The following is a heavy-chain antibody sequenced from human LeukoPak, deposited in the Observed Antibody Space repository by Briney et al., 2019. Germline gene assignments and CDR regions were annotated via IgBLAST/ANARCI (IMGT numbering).Heavy chain of an antibody. CDR3: ASKRFGYDGSGYYKQDDAFDI. J-gene: IGHJ3*02. D-gene: IGHD3-22*01. V-gene: IGHV3-23*01. Sequence: GGSLRLSCAASGFTFSSYAMSWVRQAPGKGLEWVSAISGSGGSTYYADSVKGRFTISRDNAKNSLYLQMNSLRDEDTAVYYCASKRFGYDGSGYYKQDDAFDIWGQGTMVTVSS. CDR2: ISGSGGST. CDR1: GFTFSSYA.